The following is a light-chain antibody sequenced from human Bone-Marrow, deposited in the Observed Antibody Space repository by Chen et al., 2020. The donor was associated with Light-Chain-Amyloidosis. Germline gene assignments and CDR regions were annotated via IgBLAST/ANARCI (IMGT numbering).Light chain of an antibody. CDR3: QSYDSSLGGWV. V-gene: IGLV1-40*01. J-gene: IGLJ3*02. CDR2: GNN. CDR1: SSSIGAGYD. Sequence: QSVLTQPPSVSGAPGQRVTISCTGSSSSIGAGYDVHWYQQFPGAAPKVVIFGNNNRPSGVPDRCSGSKSGTSASLAITGLQAEDEAVYYCQSYDSSLGGWVFGGGTKLTVL.